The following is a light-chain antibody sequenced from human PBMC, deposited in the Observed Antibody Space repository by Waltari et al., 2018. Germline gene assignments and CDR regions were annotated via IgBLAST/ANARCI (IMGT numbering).Light chain of an antibody. CDR2: RKN. J-gene: IGLJ3*02. Sequence: QSVLTQPPSASGTPGQRVTTSFPVSSSNLATNYLSRYQQLPGPAPKLFIYRKNQRPSEVPDRFSGSKSGTSASLAISGLRSEDEADYYCVAWDDSLSGRVFGGGTKVTVL. CDR3: VAWDDSLSGRV. CDR1: SSNLATNY. V-gene: IGLV1-47*01.